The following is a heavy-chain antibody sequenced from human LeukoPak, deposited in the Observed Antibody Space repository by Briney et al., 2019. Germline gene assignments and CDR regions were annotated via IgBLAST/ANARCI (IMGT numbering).Heavy chain of an antibody. CDR1: GYTFTGYY. D-gene: IGHD5-12*01. V-gene: IGHV1-2*02. CDR3: ARQGGYSGYGGYYYGMGV. J-gene: IGHJ6*02. Sequence: GASVKVSCKASGYTFTGYYMHWVRQAPGQGLEWMGWINPNSGGTNYAQKFQGRVTMTRDTSISTAYMELSRLRSDDTAVYYCARQGGYSGYGGYYYGMGVWGQGTTVTVSS. CDR2: INPNSGGT.